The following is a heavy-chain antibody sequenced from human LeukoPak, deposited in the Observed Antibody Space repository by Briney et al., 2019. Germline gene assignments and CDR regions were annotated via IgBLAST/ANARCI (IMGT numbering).Heavy chain of an antibody. CDR2: ISGSGGST. J-gene: IGHJ4*02. Sequence: PGGSLRLSCATSGFTFSTYGMHWVRQAPGKGLEWVSAISGSGGSTYYADSVKGRFTISRDNSKNTLYLQMNSLRAEDTAVYYCARVHIVVVRLHSYFDYWGQGTLVTVSS. CDR3: ARVHIVVVRLHSYFDY. CDR1: GFTFSTYG. D-gene: IGHD2-21*01. V-gene: IGHV3-23*01.